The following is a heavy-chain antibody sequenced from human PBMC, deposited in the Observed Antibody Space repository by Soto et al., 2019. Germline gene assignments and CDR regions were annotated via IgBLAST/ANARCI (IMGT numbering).Heavy chain of an antibody. CDR2: IIRTGST. V-gene: IGHV4-34*01. CDR1: GASVSGQY. J-gene: IGHJ6*02. CDR3: ARGGISMAWNYYYYGMDV. D-gene: IGHD2-8*01. Sequence: QVQLHQRGAGLLKPSETLSLTCAVSGASVSGQYWSWIRQPPGKGLEWVGEIIRTGSTTYNPSLKSRLSLSLDTSKNHFSLNLTSVSVDYTSVYYCARGGISMAWNYYYYGMDVWGQGTTVTVSS.